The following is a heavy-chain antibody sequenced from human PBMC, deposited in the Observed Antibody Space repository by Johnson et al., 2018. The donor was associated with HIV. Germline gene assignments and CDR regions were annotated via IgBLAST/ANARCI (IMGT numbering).Heavy chain of an antibody. Sequence: VQLVESGGGVVQPGRSLRLSCAASGFTFSSYAMHWVRQAPGKGLEWVAVISYDGSNKYFADSVKGRFTITRDNSKNTLYLQMNSLTTEDTAVYYCAKEGLRSSLGSGDAFDIWGQGTMVTVSS. CDR1: GFTFSSYA. CDR3: AKEGLRSSLGSGDAFDI. J-gene: IGHJ3*02. CDR2: ISYDGSNK. V-gene: IGHV3-30-3*01. D-gene: IGHD6-13*01.